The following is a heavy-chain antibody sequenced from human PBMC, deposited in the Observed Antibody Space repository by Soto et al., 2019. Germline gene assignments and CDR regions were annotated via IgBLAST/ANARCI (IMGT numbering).Heavy chain of an antibody. Sequence: QVQLVESGGGVVQPGRSLRLSCAASGFTFSSYAMHWVRQAPGKGLEWVAVISYDGSNKYYADSVKGRFTISRDNSKNXLXRXTNSLRAEDTAVYYCARDDYDFWSGQGDGFTGAFDIWGQGTMVTVSS. V-gene: IGHV3-30-3*01. CDR2: ISYDGSNK. CDR3: ARDDYDFWSGQGDGFTGAFDI. CDR1: GFTFSSYA. J-gene: IGHJ3*02. D-gene: IGHD3-3*01.